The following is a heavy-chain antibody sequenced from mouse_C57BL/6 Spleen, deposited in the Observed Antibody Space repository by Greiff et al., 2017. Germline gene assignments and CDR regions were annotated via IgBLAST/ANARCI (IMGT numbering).Heavy chain of an antibody. J-gene: IGHJ2*01. CDR1: GYAFTNYL. Sequence: QVQLQQSGAELVRPGTSVKVSCKASGYAFTNYLIEWVKQRPGQGLEWIGVINPGSGGTNYNEKFKGKATLTADKSSSTAYMQLSSLTSEDSAVYFCARSYYSNNYFDYWGKGTTLTVSS. V-gene: IGHV1-54*01. CDR3: ARSYYSNNYFDY. CDR2: INPGSGGT. D-gene: IGHD2-5*01.